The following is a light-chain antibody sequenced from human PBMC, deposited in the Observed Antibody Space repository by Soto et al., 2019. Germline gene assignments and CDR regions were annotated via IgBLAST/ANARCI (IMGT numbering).Light chain of an antibody. J-gene: IGLJ1*01. V-gene: IGLV2-14*01. Sequence: QSALTQPASVSGSPGQSITLLCTGTSSDFAIYNSVSWYQQHPGKAPKLMIHDVTNRPSGVSGRFSGSRSGNTASLTISGLQAEDEAEYYCSSFTSSSSYVFGPGTKVTVL. CDR1: SSDFAIYNS. CDR2: DVT. CDR3: SSFTSSSSYV.